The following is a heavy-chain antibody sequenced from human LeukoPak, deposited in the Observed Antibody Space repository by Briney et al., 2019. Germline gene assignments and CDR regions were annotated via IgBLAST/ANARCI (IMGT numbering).Heavy chain of an antibody. CDR1: GFTVDSNY. CDR2: IYTGGNT. V-gene: IGHV3-53*01. Sequence: GGSLRLSCAASGFTVDSNYLSWVRQAPGKGLEWVSTIYTGGNTYYAASVKGRFTISRDFSKNTVFLHMNGLRAEDTAMYYCARGDDSGYYDYFDYWGQGALVTVSS. J-gene: IGHJ4*02. D-gene: IGHD3-22*01. CDR3: ARGDDSGYYDYFDY.